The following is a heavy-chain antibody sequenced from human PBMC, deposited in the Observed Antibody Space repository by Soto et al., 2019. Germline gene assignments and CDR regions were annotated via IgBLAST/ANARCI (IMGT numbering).Heavy chain of an antibody. Sequence: SVKVSCKASGYTFTGYYMHWVRQAPGQGLEWMGGIIPIFGTANYAQKFQGRVTITADESTSTAYMELSSLRSEDTAVYYCARDVRPENYYDSSGYSTQLGAFDIWGQGTMVTVSS. CDR1: GYTFTGYY. J-gene: IGHJ3*02. CDR2: IIPIFGTA. V-gene: IGHV1-69*13. D-gene: IGHD3-22*01. CDR3: ARDVRPENYYDSSGYSTQLGAFDI.